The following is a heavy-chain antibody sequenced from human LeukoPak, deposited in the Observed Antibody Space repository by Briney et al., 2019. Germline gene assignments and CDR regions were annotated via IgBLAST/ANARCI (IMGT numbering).Heavy chain of an antibody. D-gene: IGHD3-10*01. CDR1: GGTFSSYA. V-gene: IGHV1-69*04. CDR2: IIPIFGIA. CDR3: ARQSLPRSITMVRGAEGWFDP. Sequence: SVKVSCKASGGTFSSYAINWVRQAPGQGLEWMGRIIPIFGIANYAQKFQGRVTITADKSTSTAYMELSSLRSEDTAVYYCARQSLPRSITMVRGAEGWFDPWGQGTLVTVSS. J-gene: IGHJ5*02.